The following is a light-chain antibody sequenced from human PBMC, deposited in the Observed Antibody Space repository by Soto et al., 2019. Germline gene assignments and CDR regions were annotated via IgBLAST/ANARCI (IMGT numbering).Light chain of an antibody. Sequence: EIVLTQSPGTLSLSPGERATLSCRASQSVSNNYLAWYQQKPGQAPRLLIYGASNRATGIPDRFSGSGSGTDFTLTISSLQPEDFATYYCQQFNNYLITFGQGTRLEIK. CDR3: QQFNNYLIT. CDR1: QSVSNNY. J-gene: IGKJ5*01. V-gene: IGKV3-20*01. CDR2: GAS.